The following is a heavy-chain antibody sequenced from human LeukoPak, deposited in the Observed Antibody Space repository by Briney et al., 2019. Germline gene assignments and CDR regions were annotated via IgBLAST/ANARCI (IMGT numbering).Heavy chain of an antibody. Sequence: ASVTVSCKASGYTFTGYYMHWVRQAPGQGLEWMGRINPNSGGTNYAQKFQDRVSMTRNTSISTAYMELSSLRSEDTAVYYCARGGSSGYYPNWFDPWGQGTLVTVSS. D-gene: IGHD3-3*01. CDR3: ARGGSSGYYPNWFDP. V-gene: IGHV1-2*06. CDR1: GYTFTGYY. CDR2: INPNSGGT. J-gene: IGHJ5*02.